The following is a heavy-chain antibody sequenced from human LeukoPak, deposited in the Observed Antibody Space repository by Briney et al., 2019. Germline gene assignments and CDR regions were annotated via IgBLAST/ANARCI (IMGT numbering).Heavy chain of an antibody. CDR1: GFTFDGYA. D-gene: IGHD3-22*01. CDR3: AKDIYYHSSGPPLEY. CDR2: ISWNSGSI. Sequence: GGSLRLSCAASGFTFDGYAMHWVRQAPGKGLEWVSGISWNSGSINYADSVKGRFTISRDNAKNSLYLQMNRLRAEDTALYYCAKDIYYHSSGPPLEYWGQGTLVTVSS. J-gene: IGHJ4*02. V-gene: IGHV3-9*01.